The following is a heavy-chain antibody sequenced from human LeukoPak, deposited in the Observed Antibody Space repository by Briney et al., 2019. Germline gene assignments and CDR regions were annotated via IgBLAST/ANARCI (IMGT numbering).Heavy chain of an antibody. J-gene: IGHJ3*02. D-gene: IGHD7-27*01. CDR3: ARIRLTGELSAPDDFDI. CDR2: INHIGTT. V-gene: IGHV4-34*01. Sequence: SETLSLTCAVYGGSFSDYYWSWIRQPPGNGLQWIGEINHIGTTNYNPSLKIRGTITVHTPTNQFSLKLRSMTAADSAVYYCARIRLTGELSAPDDFDIWGQGTMVTVSS. CDR1: GGSFSDYY.